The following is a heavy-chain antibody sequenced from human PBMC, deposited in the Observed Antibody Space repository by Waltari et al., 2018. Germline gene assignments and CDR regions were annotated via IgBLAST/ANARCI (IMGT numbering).Heavy chain of an antibody. CDR1: GFTLSASW. Sequence: EVHLVESGGDLVQPGGSLRVSCTASGFTLSASWMHWVRRVPGKGLLWVARVSPDETTTDYADSVKGRFTISRDNGRNMLFLQMNGLRGEDTAAYYCARCLYSGTGIDLWGQGTQVTVSS. CDR2: VSPDETTT. D-gene: IGHD5-12*01. V-gene: IGHV3-74*01. CDR3: ARCLYSGTGIDL. J-gene: IGHJ5*02.